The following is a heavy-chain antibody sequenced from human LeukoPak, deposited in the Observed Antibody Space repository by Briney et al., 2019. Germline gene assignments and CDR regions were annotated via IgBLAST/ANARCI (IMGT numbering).Heavy chain of an antibody. D-gene: IGHD3-10*01. CDR1: GGSISSGDYY. V-gene: IGHV4-30-4*01. J-gene: IGHJ6*02. CDR2: IYYSGST. CDR3: ARAAGDGYYYYGMDV. Sequence: SETLSLTCTVSGGSISSGDYYWSWIRQAPGKGLEWVGYIYYSGSTYYNPSLKSRVTISVDTSKNQFSLKLSSVTAADTAVYYCARAAGDGYYYYGMDVWGQGTTVNVSS.